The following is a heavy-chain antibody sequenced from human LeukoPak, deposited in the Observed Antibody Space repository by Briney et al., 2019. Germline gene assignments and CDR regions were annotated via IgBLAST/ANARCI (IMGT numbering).Heavy chain of an antibody. CDR3: VRESGGYYGGAFDY. J-gene: IGHJ4*02. V-gene: IGHV1-8*01. CDR2: MNPNSGGT. D-gene: IGHD3-22*01. CDR1: GYSFTSYD. Sequence: AASVKVSCKASGYSFTSYDINWVRQVTGQGLEWMGWMNPNSGGTNYAQKFQGRVTMTTDTSTSTAYMELRSLRSDDTAVYYCVRESGGYYGGAFDYWGQGTLVTVSS.